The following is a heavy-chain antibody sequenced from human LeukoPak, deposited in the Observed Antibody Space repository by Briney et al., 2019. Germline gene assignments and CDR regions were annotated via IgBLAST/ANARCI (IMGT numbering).Heavy chain of an antibody. Sequence: SETLSLTCAVYGGSFSGYYWSWIRQPPGKGLEWIGEINHSGSTNYNPSLKSRVTISVDTSKNQFSLKLSSVTAADTAVYYCARGGDYRASSMDVWGKGTTVTVSS. V-gene: IGHV4-34*01. J-gene: IGHJ6*04. D-gene: IGHD5-12*01. CDR3: ARGGDYRASSMDV. CDR1: GGSFSGYY. CDR2: INHSGST.